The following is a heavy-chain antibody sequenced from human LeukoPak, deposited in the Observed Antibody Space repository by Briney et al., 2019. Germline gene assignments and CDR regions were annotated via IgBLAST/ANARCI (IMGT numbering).Heavy chain of an antibody. CDR3: GGSYPSYYYGMDV. CDR1: GFTFSSYT. J-gene: IGHJ6*02. CDR2: IGSGSSTT. Sequence: SGGSLRLSCAASGFTFSSYTMNWVRQAPGKGLEWVSYIGSGSSTTFYADSVKGRFTISRDNAKNSLYLQMNSLRVEDTAVYYCGGSYPSYYYGMDVWGQGTTVTVSS. D-gene: IGHD1-26*01. V-gene: IGHV3-48*04.